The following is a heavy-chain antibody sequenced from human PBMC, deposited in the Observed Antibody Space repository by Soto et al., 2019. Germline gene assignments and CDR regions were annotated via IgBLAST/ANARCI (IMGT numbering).Heavy chain of an antibody. V-gene: IGHV3-48*01. D-gene: IGHD2-2*01. CDR3: ARYIPGVRYYGMDV. CDR1: GFIFSTYS. CDR2: ISRSSTTT. J-gene: IGHJ6*02. Sequence: GGSLRLSCAASGFIFSTYSMNWVRQAPGKGLEWVSYISRSSTTTYYADSVKGRFTISRDNSGNTLFLEMYSLRAEDTAVYYCARYIPGVRYYGMDVWGQGTTVTVSS.